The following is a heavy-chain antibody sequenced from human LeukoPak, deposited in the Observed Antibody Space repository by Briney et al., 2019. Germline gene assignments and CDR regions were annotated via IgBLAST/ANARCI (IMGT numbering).Heavy chain of an antibody. D-gene: IGHD3-16*01. CDR1: GFSFSSYW. CDR2: IKEDGGEK. V-gene: IGHV3-7*04. J-gene: IGHJ3*02. Sequence: SGGSLRLSCAASGFSFSSYWMTWVRQPPGKGLELVANIKEDGGEKDYVDSVKGRFTISRDNAQNSLYLQMNSLRAEDTAVYYCARNRFIMTRGAFDIWGQGTMVTVSS. CDR3: ARNRFIMTRGAFDI.